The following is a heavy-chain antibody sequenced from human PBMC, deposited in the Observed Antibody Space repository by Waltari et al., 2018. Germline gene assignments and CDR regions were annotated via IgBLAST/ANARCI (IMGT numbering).Heavy chain of an antibody. V-gene: IGHV3-53*01. CDR2: IYSGGST. Sequence: EVQLVESGGGLIQPGGSLRLSCAASGFTVSSNYMSWVRQAPGKGLEWVSVIYSGGSTDYADSVKGRFTISRDNSKNTLYLQMNSLRAEDTAVYYCASALYSSGWYGRDYWGQGTLVTVSS. CDR1: GFTVSSNY. D-gene: IGHD6-19*01. CDR3: ASALYSSGWYGRDY. J-gene: IGHJ4*02.